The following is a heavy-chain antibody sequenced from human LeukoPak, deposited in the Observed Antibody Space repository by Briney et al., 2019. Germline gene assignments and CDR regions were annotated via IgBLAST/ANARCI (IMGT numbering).Heavy chain of an antibody. V-gene: IGHV4-59*01. D-gene: IGHD3-9*01. Sequence: PSETLSLNCDVSGGSISSYYWSWIRQPPGKGLEWIGYIYYRGTTNYNPSLKSRATISVDTSKNQFALKLNSVTAAATAVYYCAREMWSDIFTGYRYWYFDLWGRGTLVTVSS. CDR3: AREMWSDIFTGYRYWYFDL. J-gene: IGHJ2*01. CDR2: IYYRGTT. CDR1: GGSISSYY.